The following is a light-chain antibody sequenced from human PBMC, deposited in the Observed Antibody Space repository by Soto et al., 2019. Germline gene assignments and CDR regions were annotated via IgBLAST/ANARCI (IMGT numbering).Light chain of an antibody. J-gene: IGLJ3*02. CDR2: GNS. V-gene: IGLV1-40*01. Sequence: QSVLTQPPSVSGAPGQRVTISCTGSSSNIGAGYDVHWYQQLPGTAPKLLMYGNSNRPSGVPDRFSGSKSGTSASLAITGLQAEDEADYYCQSHGSSLSGSGVFGGGTKLTVL. CDR3: QSHGSSLSGSGV. CDR1: SSNIGAGYD.